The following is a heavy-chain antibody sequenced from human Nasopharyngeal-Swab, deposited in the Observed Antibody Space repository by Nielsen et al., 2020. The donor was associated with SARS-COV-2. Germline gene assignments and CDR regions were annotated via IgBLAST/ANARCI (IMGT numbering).Heavy chain of an antibody. Sequence: SETLSLTCTVSGGSITNYYWSWIRQPPGKGLEWIGNFYYSGSTNYSPSLKSRVTISADTSKNQFSLKLTTVTAADTAMYYCARWSTISRFFDFWGQGTQVTGSS. CDR1: GGSITNYY. D-gene: IGHD1-26*01. J-gene: IGHJ4*02. CDR2: FYYSGST. V-gene: IGHV4-59*01. CDR3: ARWSTISRFFDF.